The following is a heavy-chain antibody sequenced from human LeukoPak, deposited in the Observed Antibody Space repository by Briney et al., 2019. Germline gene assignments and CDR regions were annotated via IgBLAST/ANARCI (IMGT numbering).Heavy chain of an antibody. CDR3: ARGYSGYEYYFDY. CDR1: GFTFSSYW. J-gene: IGHJ4*02. V-gene: IGHV3-74*01. CDR2: INSDGSST. D-gene: IGHD5-12*01. Sequence: PGGSLRLSCAASGFTFSSYWMHWVRQAPGKGLVWVSRINSDGSSTSYADSVKGRSTISRDNSKNTLYLQMNSLRAEDTAVYYCARGYSGYEYYFDYWGQGTLVTVSS.